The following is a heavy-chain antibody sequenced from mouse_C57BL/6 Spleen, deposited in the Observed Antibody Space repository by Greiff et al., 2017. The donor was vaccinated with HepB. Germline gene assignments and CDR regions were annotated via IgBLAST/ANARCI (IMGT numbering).Heavy chain of an antibody. V-gene: IGHV1-4*01. CDR2: INPSSGYT. Sequence: SGAELARPGASVKMSCKASGYTFTSYTMHWVKQRPGQGLEWIGYINPSSGYTKDNQKFKDKATLNADKSSSTAYMQLSSLTSEDSAGYYCARRGLVYDDYHYAMDYWGQGTSVTVSS. D-gene: IGHD2-4*01. J-gene: IGHJ4*01. CDR3: ARRGLVYDDYHYAMDY. CDR1: GYTFTSYT.